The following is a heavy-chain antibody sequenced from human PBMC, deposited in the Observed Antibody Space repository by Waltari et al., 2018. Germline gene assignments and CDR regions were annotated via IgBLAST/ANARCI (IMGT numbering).Heavy chain of an antibody. CDR3: ATIIHLGELSSLTPLDY. CDR2: MRRSSSYK. J-gene: IGHJ4*02. CDR1: GFTFSSYS. D-gene: IGHD3-16*02. Sequence: EVQLVESGGGLVKPGGSLRLSCAASGFTFSSYSMNWVRQAPGKGLEWVSTMRRSSSYKYYEDSVKGRFTISRDNAKNSLYLQMNSLRAEDTAVYYCATIIHLGELSSLTPLDYWGQGTLVTVSS. V-gene: IGHV3-21*01.